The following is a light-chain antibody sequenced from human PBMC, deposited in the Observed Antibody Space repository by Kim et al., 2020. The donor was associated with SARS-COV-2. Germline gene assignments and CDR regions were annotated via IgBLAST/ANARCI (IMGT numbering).Light chain of an antibody. CDR2: DAS. CDR3: QQRSKWPRT. Sequence: SMSPGERAHLSCGASQSVSSYLAWYQQKPGQAPRLLIYDASNRDTGIPARFSGSGSGTDFTLNISSIETEDFAVYYCQQRSKWPRTFGQGTKLEI. CDR1: QSVSSY. V-gene: IGKV3-11*01. J-gene: IGKJ2*01.